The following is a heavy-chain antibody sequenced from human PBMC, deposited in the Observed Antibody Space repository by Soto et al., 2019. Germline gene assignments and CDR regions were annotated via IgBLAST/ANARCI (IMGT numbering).Heavy chain of an antibody. CDR1: GGSISSGGYS. Sequence: SETLSLTCAVSGGSISSGGYSWSWIRQPPXKGLEWIGYIYHSGSTYYNPSLKSRVTISVDRSKNQFSLKLSSVTAADTAVYYCARGWVAALPGHYCCMHVPGQGTTVTVFS. D-gene: IGHD6-25*01. V-gene: IGHV4-30-2*01. CDR3: ARGWVAALPGHYCCMHV. J-gene: IGHJ6*02. CDR2: IYHSGST.